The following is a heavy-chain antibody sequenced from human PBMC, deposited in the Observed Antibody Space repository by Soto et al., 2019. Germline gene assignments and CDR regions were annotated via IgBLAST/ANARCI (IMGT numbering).Heavy chain of an antibody. V-gene: IGHV3-23*01. CDR1: GFTFSSYA. CDR2: ISGRGGST. CDR3: AKYFFVVEPAAEFDY. Sequence: GGSLRLSCAASGFTFSSYAMSWVRQAPGKGLEWVSAISGRGGSTFYEDSVKGRFPISRNISKNTFYLKMNTRRAEYTALYYCAKYFFVVEPAAEFDYWGQGTLVTVSS. D-gene: IGHD2-2*01. J-gene: IGHJ4*02.